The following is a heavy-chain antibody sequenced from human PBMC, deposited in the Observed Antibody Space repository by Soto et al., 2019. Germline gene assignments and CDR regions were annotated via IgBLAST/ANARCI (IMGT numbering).Heavy chain of an antibody. V-gene: IGHV5-10-1*01. Sequence: PGESLKISCKGSGYSFTSYWISWVRQMPGKGLEWMGRIDPSDSYTNYSPSFQGHVTISADKSISTAYLQWSSLKASDTAMYYCARPHPRLYDNYGMDVWGQGTTVTVSS. CDR3: ARPHPRLYDNYGMDV. D-gene: IGHD6-6*01. CDR1: GYSFTSYW. CDR2: IDPSDSYT. J-gene: IGHJ6*02.